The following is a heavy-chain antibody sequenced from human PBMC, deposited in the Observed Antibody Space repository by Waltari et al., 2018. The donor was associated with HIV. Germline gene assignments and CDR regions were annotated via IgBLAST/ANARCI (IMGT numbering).Heavy chain of an antibody. D-gene: IGHD6-19*01. J-gene: IGHJ4*02. CDR1: INNFDNYV. CDR2: IHPHSHVP. CDR3: TSGPENGWFVD. V-gene: IGHV1-8*01. Sequence: QEELVQSGAEVKKPGASVRISCKTSINNFDNYVIYWLRQAPGQSLQWLGLIHPHSHVPRYSPDFEDRVTITRDPSLNVIYMEISSLTSEDTAVYFCTSGPENGWFVDWGQGTLVSVS.